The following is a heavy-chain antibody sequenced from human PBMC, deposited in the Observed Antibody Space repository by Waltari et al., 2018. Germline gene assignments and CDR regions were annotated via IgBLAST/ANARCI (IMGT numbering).Heavy chain of an antibody. CDR3: GRGYNDRRLDY. D-gene: IGHD1-1*01. CDR2: NKQYGTGT. V-gene: IGHV3-74*01. Sequence: EVQLVESGGGLVQPGGSLRLSCEVSGFTFSNYWMHWVRQVPGKGRVVVSRNKQYGTGTSYADSVQGRFTIFRDNAKNTLYLQLNSLRGEDTAVYYCGRGYNDRRLDYWGQGTLVTVSS. J-gene: IGHJ4*02. CDR1: GFTFSNYW.